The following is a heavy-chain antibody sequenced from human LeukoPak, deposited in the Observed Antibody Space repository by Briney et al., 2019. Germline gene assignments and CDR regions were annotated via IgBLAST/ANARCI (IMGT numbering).Heavy chain of an antibody. J-gene: IGHJ4*02. CDR2: IYTSGST. Sequence: PSETLSLTCTVSGGSISSNSWNWIRQPAGKGLEWIGRIYTSGSTNYNPSLKSRVTMSVDTSKNQFSLKLSSVTAADTAVYYCAGSSGYSSPFDYWGQGTLVTVSS. CDR3: AGSSGYSSPFDY. CDR1: GGSISSNS. V-gene: IGHV4-4*07. D-gene: IGHD3-22*01.